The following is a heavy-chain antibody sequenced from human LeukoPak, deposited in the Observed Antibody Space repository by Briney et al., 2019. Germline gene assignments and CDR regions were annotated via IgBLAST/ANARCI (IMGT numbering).Heavy chain of an antibody. V-gene: IGHV3-20*04. D-gene: IGHD3-10*01. J-gene: IGHJ4*02. CDR1: GFTLEDYG. CDR2: INCLGDRT. CDR3: ARSGYYGSGSYSDY. Sequence: GGSLRLSCAASGFTLEDYGMSWVRQAPGKGLEWDSSINCLGDRTGYEDSVKGRFTISRDNAKNSLYLQMNSLRAEDTALYYCARSGYYGSGSYSDYWGQGTLVTVSS.